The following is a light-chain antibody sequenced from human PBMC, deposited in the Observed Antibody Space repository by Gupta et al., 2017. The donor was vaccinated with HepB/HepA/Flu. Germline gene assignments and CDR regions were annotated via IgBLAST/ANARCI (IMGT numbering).Light chain of an antibody. V-gene: IGLV2-14*01. J-gene: IGLJ2*01. Sequence: QSALTQPASVSGSPSQSTTISCTGTSSDVSWYQQHPGKTPTLMIYAVSNRPAAVADRFSGSKSGATASLTIPGLQAEDEADYYCNSLTRTSDLAVFGGGTKMTVL. CDR2: AVS. CDR1: SSDV. CDR3: NSLTRTSDLAV.